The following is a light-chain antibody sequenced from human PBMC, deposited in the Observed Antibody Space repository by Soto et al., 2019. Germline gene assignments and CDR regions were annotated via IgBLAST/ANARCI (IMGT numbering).Light chain of an antibody. CDR3: QQLNSYPIT. J-gene: IGKJ5*01. CDR2: AAS. CDR1: QGISSF. Sequence: DIQMTQAPSTLSASVGDSLTSTCRASQGISSFLAWYQQKPGKAPKLLIYAASTLQSGVPSRFSGSGSGTDFTLTISSLQPEDFATYFCQQLNSYPITFGQGTRLEIK. V-gene: IGKV1-9*01.